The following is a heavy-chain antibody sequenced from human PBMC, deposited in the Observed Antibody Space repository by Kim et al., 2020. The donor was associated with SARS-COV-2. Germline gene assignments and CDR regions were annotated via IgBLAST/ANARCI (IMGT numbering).Heavy chain of an antibody. J-gene: IGHJ4*02. CDR2: IWYDGSNK. V-gene: IGHV3-33*01. Sequence: GGSLRLSCAASGFTFSSYGMHWVRQAPGKGLEWVAVIWYDGSNKYYADSVKGRFTISRDNSKNTLYLQMNSLRAEDTAVYYCARDLGVDSSSSGGLWGQGTLVTVSS. D-gene: IGHD6-13*01. CDR3: ARDLGVDSSSSGGL. CDR1: GFTFSSYG.